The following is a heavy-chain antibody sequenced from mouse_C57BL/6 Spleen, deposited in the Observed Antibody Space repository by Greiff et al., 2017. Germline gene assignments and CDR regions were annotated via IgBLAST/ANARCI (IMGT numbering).Heavy chain of an antibody. D-gene: IGHD1-1*01. CDR3: ARDKGYGSSEDWYFDV. CDR1: GFTFSDYY. Sequence: EVHLVESEGGLVQPGSSMKLSCTASGFTFSDYYMAWVRQVPEKGLEWVANINYDGSSTYYLDSLKSRFIISRDNAKNILYLQMSSLRSEDTATYYCARDKGYGSSEDWYFDVWGTGTTVTVSS. J-gene: IGHJ1*03. V-gene: IGHV5-16*01. CDR2: INYDGSST.